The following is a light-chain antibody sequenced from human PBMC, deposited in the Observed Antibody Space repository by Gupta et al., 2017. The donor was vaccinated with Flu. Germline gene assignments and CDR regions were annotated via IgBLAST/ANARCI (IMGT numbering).Light chain of an antibody. Sequence: QSVLPQLRPVSGAPGPRVNISCTGSSSNIGAGYDVHWYHQLPGQAPKRPLSGNSSRRSGVLDRSAGSKFGTSASLASAGLQAEYEADYYCQSYESGLRGHVVFGGGTKLTVL. CDR1: SSNIGAGYD. J-gene: IGLJ2*01. CDR3: QSYESGLRGHVV. CDR2: GNS. V-gene: IGLV1-40*01.